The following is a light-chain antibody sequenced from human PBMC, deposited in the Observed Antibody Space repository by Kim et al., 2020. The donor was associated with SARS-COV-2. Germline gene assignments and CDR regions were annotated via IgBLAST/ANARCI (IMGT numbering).Light chain of an antibody. CDR3: TSYTRSDTWV. CDR2: DVS. V-gene: IGLV2-14*03. Sequence: GQTVTSSCTGTSSDVGAYNLVSWYQQHPGKAPKFMIHDVSERPSGVSNRYSGSKSGNTASLTISGLQAEYEADYYCTSYTRSDTWVFGGGTQLTVL. CDR1: SSDVGAYNL. J-gene: IGLJ3*02.